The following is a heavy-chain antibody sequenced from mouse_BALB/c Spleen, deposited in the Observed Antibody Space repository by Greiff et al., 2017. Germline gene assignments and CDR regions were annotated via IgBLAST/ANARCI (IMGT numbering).Heavy chain of an antibody. V-gene: IGHV1-69*02. CDR2: IYPSDSYT. Sequence: VQLQQPGAELVRPGASVKLSCKASGYTFTSYWINWVKQRPGQGLEWIGNIYPSDSYTNYNQKFKDKATLTVDKSSSTAYMQLSSPTSEDSAVYYCTRWRFDYWGQGTTLTVSS. J-gene: IGHJ2*01. CDR3: TRWRFDY. CDR1: GYTFTSYW.